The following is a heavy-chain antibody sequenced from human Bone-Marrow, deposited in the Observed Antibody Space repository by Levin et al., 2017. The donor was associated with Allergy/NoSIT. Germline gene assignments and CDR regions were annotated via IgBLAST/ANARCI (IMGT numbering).Heavy chain of an antibody. J-gene: IGHJ4*02. CDR3: AKDYCISTSCKVSGN. V-gene: IGHV3-30*18. CDR2: ISHDGNTK. D-gene: IGHD2-2*01. Sequence: GGSLRLSCAASGFIFSSYGIHWVRQAPGTGLEWVALISHDGNTKYYGDSVKGRFTISRDNSKDTVYLQMDSLRTEDTAMYYCAKDYCISTSCKVSGNWGQGTLVTVSS. CDR1: GFIFSSYG.